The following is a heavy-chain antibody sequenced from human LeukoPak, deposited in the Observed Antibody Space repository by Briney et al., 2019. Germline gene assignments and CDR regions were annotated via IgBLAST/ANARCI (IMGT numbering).Heavy chain of an antibody. Sequence: ASEKVPCKDSGYTLTELSMHWLRQAPGNRIDWMGGFDPEDGETIYAQKFQGRVTMTEDTSTDTAYMELSSLRSEDTAVYYCATRYGVAVADFDYWGQGTLVTGSS. CDR2: FDPEDGET. CDR3: ATRYGVAVADFDY. V-gene: IGHV1-24*01. CDR1: GYTLTELS. J-gene: IGHJ4*02. D-gene: IGHD6-13*01.